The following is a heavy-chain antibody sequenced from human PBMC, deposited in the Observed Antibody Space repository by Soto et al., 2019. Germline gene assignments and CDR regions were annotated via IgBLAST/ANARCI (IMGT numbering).Heavy chain of an antibody. D-gene: IGHD2-2*01. CDR3: ARGIGSGYCSSTSCYLFDY. CDR1: GFTFSSYG. J-gene: IGHJ4*02. V-gene: IGHV3-33*01. Sequence: TGGSLRLSCAASGFTFSSYGMHWVRQAPGKGLEWVAVIWYDGSNKYYADSVKGRFTISRDNSKNTLYLQMNSLRAEDTAVYYCARGIGSGYCSSTSCYLFDYWGQGTLVTVSS. CDR2: IWYDGSNK.